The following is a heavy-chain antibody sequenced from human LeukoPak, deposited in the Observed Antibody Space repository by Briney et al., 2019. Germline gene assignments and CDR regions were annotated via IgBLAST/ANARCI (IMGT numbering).Heavy chain of an antibody. D-gene: IGHD1-14*01. V-gene: IGHV3-13*01. CDR2: IGSAGYT. CDR3: VRQPDSARYGFDY. CDR1: GFTFDNND. J-gene: IGHJ4*02. Sequence: PGGSLRLFCEVSGFTFDNNDMHWVRQTTGKGLEWVSAIGSAGYTYYADSVRGRFTITRDNAKQSLYLQMNSLRVEDTAVYHCVRQPDSARYGFDYWGRGTQVTVSS.